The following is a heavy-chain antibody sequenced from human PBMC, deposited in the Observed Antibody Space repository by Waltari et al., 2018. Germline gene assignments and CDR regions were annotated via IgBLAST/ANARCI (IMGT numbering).Heavy chain of an antibody. Sequence: QLQLQESGPGLVKPSETLSLTCTVSGGSIRRSRSYWGWIRQPPGKGLEWIVSIYYSGSTYYNPSLKSRVTISVDTSKNQFSLKLSSVTAADTAVYYCAREVGGNSNYWGQGTLVTVSS. CDR2: IYYSGST. CDR1: GGSIRRSRSY. CDR3: AREVGGNSNY. J-gene: IGHJ4*02. D-gene: IGHD2-21*02. V-gene: IGHV4-39*07.